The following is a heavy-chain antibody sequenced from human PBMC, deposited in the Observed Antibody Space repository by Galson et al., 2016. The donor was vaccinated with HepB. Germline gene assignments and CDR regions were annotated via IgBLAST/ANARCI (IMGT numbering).Heavy chain of an antibody. Sequence: SLSLSCAASGFTYRAYTMNWVRQAPGKGLQWVSSISRGSRHISNADSLKGRFSISRDTYKNTVYLQMNSLRPENTAAYYCARDQVWEVGWFDPWGQGTLVTVSS. V-gene: IGHV3-21*01. CDR3: ARDQVWEVGWFDP. J-gene: IGHJ5*02. D-gene: IGHD5-18*01. CDR2: ISRGSRHI. CDR1: GFTYRAYT.